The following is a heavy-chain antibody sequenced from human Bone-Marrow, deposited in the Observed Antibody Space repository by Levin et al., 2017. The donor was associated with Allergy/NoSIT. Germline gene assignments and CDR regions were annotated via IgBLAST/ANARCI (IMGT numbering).Heavy chain of an antibody. CDR1: GFAFNTFA. J-gene: IGHJ4*02. V-gene: IGHV3-23*01. D-gene: IGHD6-19*01. Sequence: GESLKISCEVSGFAFNTFAMTWVRQAPGKGLEWVSSISGTATNTFYADSVKGRFTISRDNSKNTLFLQMNSLRAEDTGVYYCAKQAVTPTHFDFWGQGALVTVSS. CDR3: AKQAVTPTHFDF. CDR2: ISGTATNT.